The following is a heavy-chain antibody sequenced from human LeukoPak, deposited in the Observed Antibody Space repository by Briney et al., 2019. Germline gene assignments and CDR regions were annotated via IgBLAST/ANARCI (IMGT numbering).Heavy chain of an antibody. D-gene: IGHD1-1*01. J-gene: IGHJ3*02. CDR3: ARQINDSPGGDAFDI. CDR2: ISGSGSTI. V-gene: IGHV3-11*04. Sequence: GGSLRLSCAASGFTFSDYYMSWIRQAPGKGLEWVSYISGSGSTIYYADSVKGRFTISRDNAKNSLYLQMNSLRAEDTAVYYCARQINDSPGGDAFDIWGQGTMVTVSS. CDR1: GFTFSDYY.